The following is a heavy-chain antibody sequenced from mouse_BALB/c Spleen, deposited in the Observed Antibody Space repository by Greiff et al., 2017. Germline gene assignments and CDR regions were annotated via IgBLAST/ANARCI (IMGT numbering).Heavy chain of an antibody. CDR3: ARDRYYDYDGAWFAY. D-gene: IGHD2-4*01. V-gene: IGHV3-8*02. Sequence: EVHLVESGPSLVKPSQTLSLTCSVTGDSITSGYWNWIRKFPGNKLEYMGYISYSGSTYYNPSLKSRISITRDTSKNQYYLQLNSVTTEDTATYYCARDRYYDYDGAWFAYWGQGTLVTVSA. J-gene: IGHJ3*01. CDR1: GDSITSGY. CDR2: ISYSGST.